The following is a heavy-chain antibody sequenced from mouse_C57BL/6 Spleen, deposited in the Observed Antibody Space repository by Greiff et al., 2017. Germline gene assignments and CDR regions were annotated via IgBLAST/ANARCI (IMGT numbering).Heavy chain of an antibody. D-gene: IGHD2-4*01. Sequence: EVMLVESGGGLVQPGGSMKLSCAASGFTFSDAWMDWVRQSPEKGLEWVAEIRNKANNHATYYAESVKGRFTISRDDSKSSVYLQMNSLRAEDTGIYYCTRGGIYYDYDVGGFDYWGQGTTLTVSS. CDR1: GFTFSDAW. CDR2: IRNKANNHAT. CDR3: TRGGIYYDYDVGGFDY. J-gene: IGHJ2*01. V-gene: IGHV6-6*01.